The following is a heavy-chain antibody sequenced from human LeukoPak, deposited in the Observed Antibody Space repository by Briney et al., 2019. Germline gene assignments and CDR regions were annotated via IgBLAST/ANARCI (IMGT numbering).Heavy chain of an antibody. V-gene: IGHV4-34*01. CDR3: ARGLKGVWGSYRYATHSDY. CDR2: INHSGST. CDR1: GGSFSGYY. Sequence: SETLSLTCAVYGGSFSGYYWSWIRQPPGKGLEWIGEINHSGSTNYNPSLKSRVTISVDTSKNQFSLKLSSVTAADTAVYYCARGLKGVWGSYRYATHSDYWGQGTLVTVSS. J-gene: IGHJ4*02. D-gene: IGHD3-16*02.